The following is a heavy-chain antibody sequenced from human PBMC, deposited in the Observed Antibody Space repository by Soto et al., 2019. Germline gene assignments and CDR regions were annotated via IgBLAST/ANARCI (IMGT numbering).Heavy chain of an antibody. V-gene: IGHV5-51*01. Sequence: PGESQRISYKGSRYSFTGYWIGWVRQMPGKGLEWMGIIYPGDSDTRYSPSFQGQVTISADKSISTAYLQWSSLKASDTAMYYCARQRSPYCTNGVCPFDIWGQGTMVTVSS. CDR3: ARQRSPYCTNGVCPFDI. J-gene: IGHJ3*02. D-gene: IGHD2-8*01. CDR1: RYSFTGYW. CDR2: IYPGDSDT.